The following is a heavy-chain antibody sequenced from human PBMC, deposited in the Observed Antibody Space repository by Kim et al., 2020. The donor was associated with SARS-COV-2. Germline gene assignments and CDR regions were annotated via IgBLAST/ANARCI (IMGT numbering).Heavy chain of an antibody. D-gene: IGHD3-10*01. V-gene: IGHV4-30-2*05. J-gene: IGHJ4*02. Sequence: PSLKSRVTISVDTSKNQSSLKLSSVTAADTAVYYCARGFSTFGEDYYFDYWGQGTLVTVSS. CDR3: ARGFSTFGEDYYFDY.